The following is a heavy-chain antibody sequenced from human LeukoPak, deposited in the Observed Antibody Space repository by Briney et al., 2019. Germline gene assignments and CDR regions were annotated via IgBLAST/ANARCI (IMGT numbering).Heavy chain of an antibody. D-gene: IGHD6-19*01. J-gene: IGHJ5*02. V-gene: IGHV4-39*01. CDR2: IYYSGST. CDR3: ARHDLGSGWSGDWFDP. CDR1: GGSISSSSYY. Sequence: SETLSLTCTVSGGSISSSSYYWGWIRQPPGKGLEWIGSIYYSGSTYYNPSLTSRVTISVDTSKNQFSLKLSSVTAADTAVYYCARHDLGSGWSGDWFDPWGQGTLVTVSS.